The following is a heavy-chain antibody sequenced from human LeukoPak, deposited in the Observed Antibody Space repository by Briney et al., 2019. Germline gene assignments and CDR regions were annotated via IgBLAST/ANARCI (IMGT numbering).Heavy chain of an antibody. Sequence: GGSLRLSCAASGFIFSNYAMHWVRQAPGKGLEWVALISYDGSNKYYADSVKGRFTISRDNAKNSLYLQMNSLRAEDTAVYYCAKDLAYGDYFDYWGQGTLVTVSS. CDR1: GFIFSNYA. D-gene: IGHD4-17*01. CDR3: AKDLAYGDYFDY. J-gene: IGHJ4*02. V-gene: IGHV3-30*04. CDR2: ISYDGSNK.